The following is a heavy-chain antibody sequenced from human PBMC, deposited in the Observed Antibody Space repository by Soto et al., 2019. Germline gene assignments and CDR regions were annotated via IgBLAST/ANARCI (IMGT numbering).Heavy chain of an antibody. CDR3: ARSPKGYSSSWYEGHLFDP. J-gene: IGHJ5*02. Sequence: ASVKVSCKASGYTFTSYYMHWVRQAPGQGLEWMGIINPSGGSTSYAQKFQGRVTMARDTSTSTVYMELSSLRSEDTAVYYCARSPKGYSSSWYEGHLFDPLGQGTLVTVS. CDR2: INPSGGST. D-gene: IGHD6-13*01. V-gene: IGHV1-46*01. CDR1: GYTFTSYY.